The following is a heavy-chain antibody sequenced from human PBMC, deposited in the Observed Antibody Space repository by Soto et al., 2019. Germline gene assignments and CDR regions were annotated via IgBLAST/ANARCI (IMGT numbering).Heavy chain of an antibody. Sequence: QVQLQESGPGLVKPSETLSLTCTVSGGSINSYYWYWIRQPAGKGLEWIGRIYISGSTNYNPSLKSPVTMAIDTSKNQFSLKVSSVTAADTAVYYCAKSSSRSRLGQYGLDVWGQGTTVTVSS. V-gene: IGHV4-4*07. D-gene: IGHD6-13*01. CDR3: AKSSSRSRLGQYGLDV. J-gene: IGHJ6*02. CDR1: GGSINSYY. CDR2: IYISGST.